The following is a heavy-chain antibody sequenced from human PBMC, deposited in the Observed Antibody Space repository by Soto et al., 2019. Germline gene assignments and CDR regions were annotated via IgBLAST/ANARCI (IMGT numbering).Heavy chain of an antibody. CDR1: GFTFSSYA. V-gene: IGHV3-30-3*01. Sequence: QVQLVESGGGVVQPGRSLRLSCAASGFTFSSYAMHWVRQAPGKGLEWVAVISYDGSNKYYADSVKGRFTISRDNSKNTLYLQMNSLRAEDKAVYYCAREQGPDYWGQGTLDTVSS. CDR3: AREQGPDY. CDR2: ISYDGSNK. J-gene: IGHJ4*02.